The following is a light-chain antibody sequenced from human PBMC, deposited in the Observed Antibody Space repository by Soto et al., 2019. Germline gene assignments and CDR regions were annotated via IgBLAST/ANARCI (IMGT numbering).Light chain of an antibody. Sequence: QSALTQPPSASGSPGQSVTISCTGSSSDVGGYNYVSWYQQHPGKAPQLMIYEVSKRPSGVPDRLSGSKSSNTASLTVSGLQAEDEADYYCSSYGGSNTVVFGGGTKLTVL. CDR3: SSYGGSNTVV. CDR1: SSDVGGYNY. CDR2: EVS. V-gene: IGLV2-8*01. J-gene: IGLJ2*01.